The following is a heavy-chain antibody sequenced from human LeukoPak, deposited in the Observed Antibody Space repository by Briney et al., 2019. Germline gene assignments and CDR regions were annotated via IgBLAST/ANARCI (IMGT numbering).Heavy chain of an antibody. D-gene: IGHD5-18*01. Sequence: PSETLSLTCAVYGGSFSGYYWNWIRKPPGKGREWIGEINHSGSTNYNPSLKSRVTISVDTSKNQFSLKLSSVTAADTAVYYCARGDKSYGSFDYWGQGTLVTVSS. V-gene: IGHV4-34*01. CDR1: GGSFSGYY. CDR2: INHSGST. J-gene: IGHJ4*02. CDR3: ARGDKSYGSFDY.